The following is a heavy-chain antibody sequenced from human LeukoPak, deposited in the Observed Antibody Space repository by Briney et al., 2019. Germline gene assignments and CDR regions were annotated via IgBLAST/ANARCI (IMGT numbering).Heavy chain of an antibody. Sequence: SETLSLTCTVSGGSISSSTYYWGWIRQPPGKGLEWIGTIYYSGSTYYNPSLKSRVTISVDTSKNQFSLKLSSVTAADTAVYYCARDTSPPSKYGDRNNWFDPWGQGTLVTVSS. D-gene: IGHD4-17*01. CDR2: IYYSGST. CDR3: ARDTSPPSKYGDRNNWFDP. V-gene: IGHV4-39*07. CDR1: GGSISSSTYY. J-gene: IGHJ5*02.